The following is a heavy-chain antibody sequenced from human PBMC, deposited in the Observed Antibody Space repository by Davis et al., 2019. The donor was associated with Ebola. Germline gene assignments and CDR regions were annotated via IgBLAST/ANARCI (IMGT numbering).Heavy chain of an antibody. CDR1: GFTFSSYS. CDR2: ISSSSSYI. D-gene: IGHD6-13*01. J-gene: IGHJ4*02. Sequence: GESLKISCAASGFTFSSYSMNWVRQAPGKGLEWVSSISSSSSYIYYADSVKGRFTISRDNAKNSLYLQMNSLRAEDTAVYYCAKVGIAGEFDYWGRGTLVTVSS. CDR3: AKVGIAGEFDY. V-gene: IGHV3-21*01.